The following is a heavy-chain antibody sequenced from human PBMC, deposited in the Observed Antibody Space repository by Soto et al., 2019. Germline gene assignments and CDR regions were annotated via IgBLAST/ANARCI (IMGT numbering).Heavy chain of an antibody. CDR3: ARDDGY. J-gene: IGHJ4*02. V-gene: IGHV4-61*01. CDR1: GGSVSSGSYY. Sequence: SETLSLTCTVSGGSVSSGSYYWSWIRQPPGKGLEWIGYIYYRGSTTYNPSLKSRVTISVDTSKNQFSLKLSSVTAADTAVYYCARDDGYWGQGTLVTVSS. CDR2: IYYRGST.